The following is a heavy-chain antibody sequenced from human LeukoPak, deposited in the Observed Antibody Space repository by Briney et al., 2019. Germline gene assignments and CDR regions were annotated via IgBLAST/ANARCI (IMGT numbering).Heavy chain of an antibody. CDR2: IRGSGDST. D-gene: IGHD2/OR15-2a*01. Sequence: GGSLRLSCAASGFTFSSYGMHWVRQPPGKGLEWVSAIRGSGDSTYYAESVKGRFTISRDNSKNTLYLQMNSLRAEDTAVYYCAKRFRGTSGLYYFDSWGQGTLVTVSS. V-gene: IGHV3-23*01. J-gene: IGHJ4*02. CDR1: GFTFSSYG. CDR3: AKRFRGTSGLYYFDS.